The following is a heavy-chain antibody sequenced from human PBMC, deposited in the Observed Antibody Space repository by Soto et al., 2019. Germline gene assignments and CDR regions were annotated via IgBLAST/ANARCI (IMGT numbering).Heavy chain of an antibody. CDR3: ARDYDILTGYPNYYFDY. J-gene: IGHJ4*02. V-gene: IGHV3-33*01. CDR1: GFTFSSYG. D-gene: IGHD3-9*01. CDR2: IWYDGSNK. Sequence: QVQLVESGGGVVQPGRSLRLSCAASGFTFSSYGMHWVRQAPGKGLEWVGVIWYDGSNKYYADSVKGRFTISRDNSKYTLYLQMNSLRAEDTAVYYCARDYDILTGYPNYYFDYWGQGTLVTVSS.